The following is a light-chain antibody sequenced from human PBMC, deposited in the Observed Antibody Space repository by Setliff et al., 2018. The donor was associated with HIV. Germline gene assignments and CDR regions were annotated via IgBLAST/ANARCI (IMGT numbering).Light chain of an antibody. Sequence: QSALTQPPSASGSPGQSVTISCTGTSSDVGGYNYVSWYQQHPGKAPKLMIYEVSKRPSGVPDRFSGSKSGNTASLTVSGLQAEDAADYYCSSYAGSNNRYVFGTGTKATVL. V-gene: IGLV2-8*01. CDR3: SSYAGSNNRYV. CDR2: EVS. J-gene: IGLJ1*01. CDR1: SSDVGGYNY.